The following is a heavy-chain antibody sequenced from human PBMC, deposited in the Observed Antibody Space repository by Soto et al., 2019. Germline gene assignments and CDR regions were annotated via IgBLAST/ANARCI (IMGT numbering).Heavy chain of an antibody. CDR1: GFTVSSNF. Sequence: TGGSPRLSCAASGFTVSSNFMSWVRQAPGKGLEWVSVIYSGGTTYYADSVKGRFTISRDNSKNTLYLQMNSLRAEDTAVYYCVRDSRWDEAMVHWGQGTLVTVSS. CDR2: IYSGGTT. D-gene: IGHD5-18*01. CDR3: VRDSRWDEAMVH. J-gene: IGHJ4*02. V-gene: IGHV3-66*01.